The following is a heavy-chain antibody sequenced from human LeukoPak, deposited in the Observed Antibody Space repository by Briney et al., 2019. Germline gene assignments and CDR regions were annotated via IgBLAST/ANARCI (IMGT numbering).Heavy chain of an antibody. CDR2: TSGSGGST. CDR1: GFTLSSYA. V-gene: IGHV3-23*01. Sequence: GGSLRLSCAASGFTLSSYAMNWVRQAPGKGLEWVSTTSGSGGSTYYGDSVKGRFTISRDNSKNTLYLQMSSLRAEDTAVYYCATSPYVLRAFDIWGQGTMVTVSS. J-gene: IGHJ3*02. D-gene: IGHD2-8*01. CDR3: ATSPYVLRAFDI.